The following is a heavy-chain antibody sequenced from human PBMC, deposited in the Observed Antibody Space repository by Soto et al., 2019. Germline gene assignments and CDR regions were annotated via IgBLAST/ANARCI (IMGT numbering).Heavy chain of an antibody. D-gene: IGHD2-21*02. CDR3: ARHVSGSAECGGDCYYNWFDP. J-gene: IGHJ5*02. CDR1: GGSISSYY. Sequence: SETLSLTCTVSGGSISSYYWSWIRQPPGKGLEWIGYIYYSGSTNYNPSLKSRVTISVDTSKNQFSLKLSSVTAADTAVYYCARHVSGSAECGGDCYYNWFDPWGQGTLVTVSS. CDR2: IYYSGST. V-gene: IGHV4-59*08.